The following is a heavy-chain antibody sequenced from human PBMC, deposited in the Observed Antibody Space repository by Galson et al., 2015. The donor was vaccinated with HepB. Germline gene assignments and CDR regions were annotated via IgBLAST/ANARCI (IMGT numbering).Heavy chain of an antibody. D-gene: IGHD2-21*01. CDR2: IHDSRNT. CDR3: ARGFTHSSYYYYYGMDV. Sequence: LTCTVSGDSITSGGYDWSWIRQHPGKGLEWIGYIHDSRNTYYNPSLKSRLSTSLDTSKNQFSLELSSVTAADTAVYYCARGFTHSSYYYYYGMDVWGQGTTVTVSS. CDR1: GDSITSGGYD. V-gene: IGHV4-31*03. J-gene: IGHJ6*02.